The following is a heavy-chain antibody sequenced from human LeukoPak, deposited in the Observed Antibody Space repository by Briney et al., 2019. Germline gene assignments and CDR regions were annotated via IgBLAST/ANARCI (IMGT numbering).Heavy chain of an antibody. Sequence: SETLSLTCTVSGGSISSGGYYWSWIRQHPGRGLEWIGYIYYSGSTYYNPSLKSRVTISVDTSKNQFSLKLSSVTAADTAVYYCARGGYYDSSGYPNFDYWGQGTLVTVSS. J-gene: IGHJ4*02. CDR1: GGSISSGGYY. CDR3: ARGGYYDSSGYPNFDY. D-gene: IGHD3-22*01. V-gene: IGHV4-31*03. CDR2: IYYSGST.